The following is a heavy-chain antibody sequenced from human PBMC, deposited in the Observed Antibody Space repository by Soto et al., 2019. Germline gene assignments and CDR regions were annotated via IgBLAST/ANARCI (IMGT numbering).Heavy chain of an antibody. CDR2: INHSGST. J-gene: IGHJ4*02. Sequence: SETLSLTCAVYTGSFSGYYWSWIRQPPGKGLEWIGEINHSGSTNYNPSLKSRVTISADTSKNQFSLTLTSVTAADTAVYYCARGGFTTVTTYYFDYWAQGTLVTVSS. V-gene: IGHV4-34*01. CDR3: ARGGFTTVTTYYFDY. D-gene: IGHD4-17*01. CDR1: TGSFSGYY.